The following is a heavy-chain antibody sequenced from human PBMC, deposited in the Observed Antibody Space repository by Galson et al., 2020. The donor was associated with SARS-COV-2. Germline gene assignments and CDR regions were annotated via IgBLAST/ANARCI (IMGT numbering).Heavy chain of an antibody. V-gene: IGHV4-31*03. CDR1: GGSLSSGGYY. Sequence: SETLSLTCTVSGGSLSSGGYYWSWLRQHPGKGLEWIGYIYYSGSTYYNPSLKSRVTISVDTSKTQFSLKLSSVTAAATAVYYCARAFEAFGVDVWGQGSTVIVSS. CDR3: ARAFEAFGVDV. J-gene: IGHJ6*02. CDR2: IYYSGST.